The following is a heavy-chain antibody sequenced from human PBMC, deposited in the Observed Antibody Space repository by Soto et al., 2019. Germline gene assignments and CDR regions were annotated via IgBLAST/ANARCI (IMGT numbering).Heavy chain of an antibody. D-gene: IGHD4-4*01. J-gene: IGHJ6*02. CDR2: ILHDGSNE. V-gene: IGHV3-30*18. CDR1: GFTFSNYG. CDR3: AKSRDGYSFYYYYGMDV. Sequence: GGSLRLSCAAPGFTFSNYGMHWLRQAPGKWLEWVALILHDGSNEYYADSVKGRFTISRDNSKNTLYLQMNSLRGDDTAVYYCAKSRDGYSFYYYYGMDVWGQGXTVTVSS.